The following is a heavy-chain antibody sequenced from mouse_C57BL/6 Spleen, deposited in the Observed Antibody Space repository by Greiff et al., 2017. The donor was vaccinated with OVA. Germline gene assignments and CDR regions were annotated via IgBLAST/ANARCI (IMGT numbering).Heavy chain of an antibody. J-gene: IGHJ2*01. CDR2: IYPGDGDT. D-gene: IGHD1-1*01. CDR1: GYAFSSSW. CDR3: ARGSSFYFDY. V-gene: IGHV1-82*01. Sequence: QVQLQQSGPELVKPGASVKISCKASGYAFSSSWMNWVKQRPGKGLEWIGRIYPGDGDTNYNGKFKGKATLTADKSSSTAYMQLSSLTSEDSAVYFCARGSSFYFDYWGKGTTLTVSS.